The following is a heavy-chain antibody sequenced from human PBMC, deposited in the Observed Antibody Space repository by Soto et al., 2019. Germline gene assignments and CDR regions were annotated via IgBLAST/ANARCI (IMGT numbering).Heavy chain of an antibody. J-gene: IGHJ5*02. CDR3: ARVLGSGSAWFDP. CDR1: GGSISSGGYY. D-gene: IGHD3-10*01. Sequence: QVQLQESGPGLVKPSQTLSLTCTVSGGSISSGGYYWSWIRQHPGKGLEWIGYIYYSGSTYYNPSLKGRVTISVDTSKNQFSLRLSSVTAADTAVYYCARVLGSGSAWFDPWGQGTLVTVSS. CDR2: IYYSGST. V-gene: IGHV4-31*03.